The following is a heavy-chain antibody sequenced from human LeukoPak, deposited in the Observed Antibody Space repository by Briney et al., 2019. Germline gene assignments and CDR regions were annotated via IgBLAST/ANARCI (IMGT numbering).Heavy chain of an antibody. CDR3: ASGGSGSYDYYGMDV. CDR2: IIPIFGTA. J-gene: IGHJ6*04. Sequence: ASEKVSCKASGGTFSSCSISWVRQAPGQGLEWMGGIIPIFGTANYAQKFQGRGRSTADKSTSTAYMELSSLRSEDTAVYYCASGGSGSYDYYGMDVWGKGTTVTGSS. CDR1: GGTFSSCS. D-gene: IGHD3-10*01. V-gene: IGHV1-69*06.